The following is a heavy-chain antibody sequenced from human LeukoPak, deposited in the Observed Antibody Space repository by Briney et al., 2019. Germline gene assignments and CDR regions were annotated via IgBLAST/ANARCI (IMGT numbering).Heavy chain of an antibody. Sequence: GGSLRLSCAASGFTFSSYWMSWVRQAPGKGLEWVANIKQDGSEKYYVDSVKGRFIISRDNDKNSLYLQMNSLRAEDTAVYYCASQYQLRRDAFDIWGQGTMVTVSS. V-gene: IGHV3-7*01. CDR2: IKQDGSEK. J-gene: IGHJ3*02. CDR3: ASQYQLRRDAFDI. CDR1: GFTFSSYW. D-gene: IGHD2-2*01.